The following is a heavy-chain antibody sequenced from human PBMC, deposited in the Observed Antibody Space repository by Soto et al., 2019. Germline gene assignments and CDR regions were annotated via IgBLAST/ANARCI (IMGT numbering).Heavy chain of an antibody. Sequence: SETLSLTCVVSGYSISNGYYWSWIRQSPGKGLEWIGYISNSGSTGYNPSLKTRLSMSVDRSKNQFTLRLTSVTAADTAVYFCATESGSTYGYFDYWGQGTQVTVSS. CDR2: ISNSGST. V-gene: IGHV4-30-4*01. CDR3: ATESGSTYGYFDY. D-gene: IGHD4-17*01. J-gene: IGHJ4*02. CDR1: GYSISNGYY.